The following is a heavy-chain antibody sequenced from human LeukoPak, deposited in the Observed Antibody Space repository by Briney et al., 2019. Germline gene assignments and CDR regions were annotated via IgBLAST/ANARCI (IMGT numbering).Heavy chain of an antibody. CDR2: ISGSGGST. Sequence: GGSLGLSCAASGFTFSSYAMSWVRQAPGKGLEWVSAISGSGGSTYYEDSVPGRFTISSDNSKNKLYLQMNSMSADDTAAYYFAKDDGQQWLVTVAFDIWGQGTMVTVSS. D-gene: IGHD6-19*01. CDR3: AKDDGQQWLVTVAFDI. V-gene: IGHV3-23*01. J-gene: IGHJ3*02. CDR1: GFTFSSYA.